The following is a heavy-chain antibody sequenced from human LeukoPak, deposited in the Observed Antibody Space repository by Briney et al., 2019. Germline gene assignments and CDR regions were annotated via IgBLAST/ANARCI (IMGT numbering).Heavy chain of an antibody. Sequence: SETLSLTCTVSGGSIDSRSYYWDWIRQAPGKGLEWIGTIYHSGSTEYNPSLKSRVSIFVDTSKNQFSLILHSVAAADTAVYYCARRSEFDNTHYHYFDYWGQGALVTVSS. CDR2: IYHSGST. CDR3: ARRSEFDNTHYHYFDY. CDR1: GGSIDSRSYY. D-gene: IGHD2-15*01. J-gene: IGHJ4*02. V-gene: IGHV4-39*01.